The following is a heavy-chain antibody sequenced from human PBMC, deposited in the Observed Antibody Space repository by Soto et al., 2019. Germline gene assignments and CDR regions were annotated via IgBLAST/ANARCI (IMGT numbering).Heavy chain of an antibody. Sequence: SETLSLTCALHGEFPSDNYWTWIRQPPSTGLESLGEVTHSGMTKYNSSFKSRVPISVSPSKRKFSLSLGSVTAADTAMYYCARRRRVTTYYYGMDVWGHGTKVTVSS. CDR3: ARRRRVTTYYYGMDV. CDR1: GEFPSDNY. V-gene: IGHV4-34*01. J-gene: IGHJ6*02. CDR2: VTHSGMT. D-gene: IGHD5-18*01.